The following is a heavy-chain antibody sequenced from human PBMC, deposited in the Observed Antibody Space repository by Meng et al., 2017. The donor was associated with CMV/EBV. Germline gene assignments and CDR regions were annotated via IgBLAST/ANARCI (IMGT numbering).Heavy chain of an antibody. D-gene: IGHD4-23*01. CDR2: VAWDDDK. V-gene: IGHV2-5*02. Sequence: GFSLETYGVRLAWLRQAPGKALEWLALVAWDDDKRYTPSLSGRLTITEDTSKSQVVLTMTDMDPVDTGTYYCAHRRYGGTNYNFFDPWGQGLLVTVSS. CDR3: AHRRYGGTNYNFFDP. CDR1: GFSLETYGVR. J-gene: IGHJ5*02.